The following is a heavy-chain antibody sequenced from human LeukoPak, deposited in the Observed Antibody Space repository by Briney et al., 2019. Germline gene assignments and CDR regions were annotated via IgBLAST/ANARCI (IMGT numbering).Heavy chain of an antibody. Sequence: PSETLSLTCTVSGGSISSSSYYWGWIRQPPGKGLEGIGSIYYSGSTYYNPSLKSRVTISVDTSKNQFSLKLSSVTAADTAVYYCYDSSGYYEYFQHWGQGTLVTVSS. CDR3: YDSSGYYEYFQH. V-gene: IGHV4-39*07. CDR2: IYYSGST. D-gene: IGHD3-22*01. CDR1: GGSISSSSYY. J-gene: IGHJ1*01.